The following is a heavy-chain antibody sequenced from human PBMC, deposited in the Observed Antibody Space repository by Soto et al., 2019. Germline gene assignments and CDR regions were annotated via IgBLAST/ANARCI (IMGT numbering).Heavy chain of an antibody. J-gene: IGHJ4*02. D-gene: IGHD3-22*01. Sequence: GSLRLSCTASGFSVNDNYMAWVRQAPGKSLEWVAVIFTRGTAHYADSVTGRFTFSRDNSKRTLNLQLNNLRAEDTAVYYCTKLWGYYFESWGQGTLVTVSS. CDR1: GFSVNDNY. CDR3: TKLWGYYFES. V-gene: IGHV3-53*01. CDR2: IFTRGTA.